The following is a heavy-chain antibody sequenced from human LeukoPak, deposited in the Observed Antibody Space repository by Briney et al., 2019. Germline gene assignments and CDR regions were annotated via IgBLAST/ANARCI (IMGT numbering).Heavy chain of an antibody. J-gene: IGHJ6*03. CDR2: ISSSSSYI. D-gene: IGHD3-10*01. CDR3: ARFGWDYYYMDV. V-gene: IGHV3-21*01. Sequence: GGSLRLSCAASGFTFSSYSMNWVRQAPGKGLEWVSSISSSSSYIYYADSVKGRFTISRDNAKNSLYLQMNSLRAEDTAVYYCARFGWDYYYMDVRGKGTTVTVS. CDR1: GFTFSSYS.